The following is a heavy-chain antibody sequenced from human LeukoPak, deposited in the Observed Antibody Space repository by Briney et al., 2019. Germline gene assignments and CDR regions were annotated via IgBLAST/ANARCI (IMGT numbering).Heavy chain of an antibody. CDR1: GFTFSSYS. Sequence: PGGSLRLSCAASGFTFSSYSMNWVRQAPGKGLEWVSSISSSSSYIYYADSVKGRFTISRDNAKNSLYLQMNSLRAEDTAVYYCARAVVPAATLGYWGQGTLVTVSS. V-gene: IGHV3-21*01. J-gene: IGHJ4*02. CDR2: ISSSSSYI. CDR3: ARAVVPAATLGY. D-gene: IGHD2-2*01.